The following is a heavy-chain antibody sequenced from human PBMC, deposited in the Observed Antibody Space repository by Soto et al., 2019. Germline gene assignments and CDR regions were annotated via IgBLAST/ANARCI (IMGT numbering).Heavy chain of an antibody. V-gene: IGHV4-34*01. CDR3: ARGYSSSWYYYYYGMDV. CDR1: GGSFSGYY. D-gene: IGHD6-13*01. J-gene: IGHJ6*02. CDR2: INHSGST. Sequence: LSLTCAVYGGSFSGYYWSWIRQPPGKGLEWIGEINHSGSTNYNPSLKSRVTISVDTSKNQFSLKPSSVTAADTAVYYCARGYSSSWYYYYYGMDVWGQGTTVTVSS.